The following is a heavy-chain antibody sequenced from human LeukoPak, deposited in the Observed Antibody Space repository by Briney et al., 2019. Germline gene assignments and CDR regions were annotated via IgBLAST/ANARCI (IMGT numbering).Heavy chain of an antibody. D-gene: IGHD3-22*01. CDR3: AKVVHRAYYYDSRFGY. V-gene: IGHV3-23*01. Sequence: GGSLRLSCAASGFTFSSYAMSWVRQAPGKGLEWVSAISGSGGSTYYADSVKGRFTISRDNSKNTLYLQMNSLRAEGTAVYYCAKVVHRAYYYDSRFGYWGQGTLVTVSS. CDR2: ISGSGGST. CDR1: GFTFSSYA. J-gene: IGHJ4*02.